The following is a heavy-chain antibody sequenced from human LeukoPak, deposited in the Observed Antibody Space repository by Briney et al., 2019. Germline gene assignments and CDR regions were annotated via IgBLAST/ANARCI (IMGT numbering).Heavy chain of an antibody. CDR3: AKDIFEWEYRSFDY. CDR1: GFTFDDYA. V-gene: IGHV3-9*01. Sequence: GGSLRLSCAASGFTFDDYAMNWVRQAPGKGLEWVSGISWNSGSIGYADSVKGRFTISRDNAKNSLYLQMNSLRAEDTALYYCAKDIFEWEYRSFDYWAREPWSPSPQ. CDR2: ISWNSGSI. D-gene: IGHD3-3*01. J-gene: IGHJ4*02.